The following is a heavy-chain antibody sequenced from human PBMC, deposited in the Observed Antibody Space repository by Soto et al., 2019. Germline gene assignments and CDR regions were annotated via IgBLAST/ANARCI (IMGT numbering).Heavy chain of an antibody. CDR2: IRFDGSNI. CDR1: ESIFWGYG. J-gene: IGHJ4*02. D-gene: IGHD3-16*01. Sequence: GGSPRLSCAAPESIFWGYGMDWVRQDPGKGLEWVAIIRFDGSNINYADAVMGRFTISRDNSRNMLYLEMNSLRVEDTALYYCARDGIGSVAFWGYLDYWGQGTLLTVSS. CDR3: ARDGIGSVAFWGYLDY. V-gene: IGHV3-33*01.